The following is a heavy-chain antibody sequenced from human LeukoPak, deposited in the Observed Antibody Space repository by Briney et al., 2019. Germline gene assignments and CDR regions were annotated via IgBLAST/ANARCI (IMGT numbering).Heavy chain of an antibody. V-gene: IGHV4-31*03. CDR1: GGSISSGGYY. Sequence: ASETLSLTCTVSGGSISSGGYYWSWIRQHPGKGLEWIGYIYYSGSTYYNPSLKSRVTISVDTSKNQFSLKLSSVTAADTAVYYCARVLGDGDPFDYWGQGTLVTVSS. D-gene: IGHD4-17*01. J-gene: IGHJ4*02. CDR2: IYYSGST. CDR3: ARVLGDGDPFDY.